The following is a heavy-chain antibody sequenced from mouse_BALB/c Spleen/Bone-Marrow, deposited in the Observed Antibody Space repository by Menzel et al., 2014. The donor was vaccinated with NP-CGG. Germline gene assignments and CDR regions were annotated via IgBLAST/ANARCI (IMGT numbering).Heavy chain of an antibody. J-gene: IGHJ3*01. CDR2: ILPGSGST. CDR3: ARERDY. V-gene: IGHV1-9*01. CDR1: GYSFSSYG. Sequence: QVQLQQSGAELMKTGPTVKISCKASGYSFSSYGIEWVNQRPGHGLEWIGEILPGSGSTNYNEKFKGKATFTAYTSTNTAYMQLSSLTSEDSAVYYCARERDYWGQGTLVTVSA.